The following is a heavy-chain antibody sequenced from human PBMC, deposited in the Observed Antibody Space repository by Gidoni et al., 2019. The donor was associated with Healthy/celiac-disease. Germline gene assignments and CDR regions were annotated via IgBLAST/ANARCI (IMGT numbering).Heavy chain of an antibody. J-gene: IGHJ4*02. CDR1: GFPFGSYA. CDR3: AKDQLAAGNPTFDY. CDR2: ISCSGGIT. Sequence: EVQMLESGGGLVQPGGSLRRSCAASGFPFGSYAMSWFRHAPGMGLEWVSAISCSGGITYYADSVKGRFTISRDNSKNTLYLQMNSLRAEDTAVYYCAKDQLAAGNPTFDYWGQGTLVTVSS. V-gene: IGHV3-23*01. D-gene: IGHD6-13*01.